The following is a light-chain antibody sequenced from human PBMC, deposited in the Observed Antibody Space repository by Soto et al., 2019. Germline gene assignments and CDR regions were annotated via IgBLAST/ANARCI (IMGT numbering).Light chain of an antibody. CDR2: EVN. CDR3: NSYTTSSTWV. J-gene: IGLJ3*02. Sequence: QPVLTQPASVSGSPGQSITISCTGTSSDVGGYNYVSWYQQHPGKAPKLMIYEVNNRPSGVSNRFSGSKSGNTASLTISGLRAEDEADYYCNSYTTSSTWVFGGGTKLTVL. CDR1: SSDVGGYNY. V-gene: IGLV2-14*01.